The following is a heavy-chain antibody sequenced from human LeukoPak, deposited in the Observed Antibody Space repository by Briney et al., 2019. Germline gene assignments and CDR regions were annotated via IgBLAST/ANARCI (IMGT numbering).Heavy chain of an antibody. CDR1: GFTFDDYA. Sequence: GGSLRLSCAASGFTFDDYAMHWVRQAPGKGLEWVSGISWNSGSIGYADSVKGRFTISRDNAKNSLYLQMNSLRAEDTALYYCAKVRLVYYDSSGFDLWGRGTLVTVSS. D-gene: IGHD3-22*01. V-gene: IGHV3-9*01. CDR3: AKVRLVYYDSSGFDL. CDR2: ISWNSGSI. J-gene: IGHJ2*01.